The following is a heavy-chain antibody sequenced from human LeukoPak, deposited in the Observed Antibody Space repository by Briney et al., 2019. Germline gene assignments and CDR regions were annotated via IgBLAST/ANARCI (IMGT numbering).Heavy chain of an antibody. D-gene: IGHD1-1*01. CDR1: GFTFSSYW. CDR2: IKQDGSEK. J-gene: IGHJ3*02. Sequence: GGSLRLSCAASGFTFSSYWMSWVRQAPGKGLEWVANIKQDGSEKYYVDSVKGRFTISRDNAKNSLYLQMNSLRAEDTAVYYCARGGLIQRHAFGIWGQGTMVTVSS. V-gene: IGHV3-7*01. CDR3: ARGGLIQRHAFGI.